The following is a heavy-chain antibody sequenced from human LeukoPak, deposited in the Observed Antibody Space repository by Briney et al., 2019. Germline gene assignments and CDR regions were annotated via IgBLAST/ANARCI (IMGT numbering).Heavy chain of an antibody. D-gene: IGHD1-26*01. Sequence: PGRSLRLSCAASGFTFSSYGMHWVRQAPGKGLEWVAVISYDGSNKYYADSVKGRFTISRDNPKNTLYLQMNSLRAEDTAVYYCAKGQAGGYWGQGTLVTVSS. CDR3: AKGQAGGY. J-gene: IGHJ4*02. CDR1: GFTFSSYG. CDR2: ISYDGSNK. V-gene: IGHV3-30*18.